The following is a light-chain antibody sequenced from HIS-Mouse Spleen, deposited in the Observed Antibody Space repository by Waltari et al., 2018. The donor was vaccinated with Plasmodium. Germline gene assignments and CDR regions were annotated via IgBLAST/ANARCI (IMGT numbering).Light chain of an antibody. CDR1: RRDVGGYNY. CDR2: EVS. CDR3: SSYAGSNNLV. V-gene: IGLV2-8*01. Sequence: QSALTQPPSASGSPGQPVTISCTGPRRDVGGYNYVSWYQQHPGKAPKLMIYEVSKRPSGVPDRFSGSKSGNTASLTVSGLQAEDEADYYCSSYAGSNNLVFGGGTKLTVL. J-gene: IGLJ2*01.